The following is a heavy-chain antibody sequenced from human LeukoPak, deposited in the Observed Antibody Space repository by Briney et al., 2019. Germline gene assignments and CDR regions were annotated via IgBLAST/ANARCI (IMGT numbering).Heavy chain of an antibody. CDR3: ARAPTNCGGDCYSYYFDY. J-gene: IGHJ4*02. Sequence: PGGSLRLSCAASGFTVSSNYMSWVRQAPGKGLEWVSVIYSGGSTYYADSVKGRFTISRDNSKNTLYLQMNSLRAEDTAVYYCARAPTNCGGDCYSYYFDYWGQGTLVTVSS. V-gene: IGHV3-53*01. CDR1: GFTVSSNY. CDR2: IYSGGST. D-gene: IGHD2-21*02.